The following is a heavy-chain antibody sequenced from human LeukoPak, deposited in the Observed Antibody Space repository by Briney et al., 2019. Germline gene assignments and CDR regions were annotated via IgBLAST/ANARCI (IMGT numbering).Heavy chain of an antibody. CDR1: GGSISSYY. CDR3: ARGPSVLRYFDWVFL. Sequence: PSETLSLTCTVSGGSISSYYWSWLRQPPGKGLEWIGYIYYSGSTNYNPSLKSRVTISVDTSKNQFSLKLSSVTAADTAVYYCARGPSVLRYFDWVFLWGQGTLVTVSS. CDR2: IYYSGST. D-gene: IGHD3-9*01. J-gene: IGHJ4*02. V-gene: IGHV4-59*01.